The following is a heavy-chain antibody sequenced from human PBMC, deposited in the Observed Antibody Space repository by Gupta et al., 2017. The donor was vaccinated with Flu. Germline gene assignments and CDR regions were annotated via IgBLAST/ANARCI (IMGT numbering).Heavy chain of an antibody. D-gene: IGHD5-12*01. Sequence: EVQLVESGGSLVKPGGSLRLSCAASGFTFSSYSMNWVRQAPGKGLEWVSSISSSSSYIYYADSVKGRFTISRDNAKNSLYLQMNSLRAEDTAVYYCARAGYSGYDPFDYWGQGTLVTVSS. CDR1: GFTFSSYS. J-gene: IGHJ4*02. CDR3: ARAGYSGYDPFDY. CDR2: ISSSSSYI. V-gene: IGHV3-21*01.